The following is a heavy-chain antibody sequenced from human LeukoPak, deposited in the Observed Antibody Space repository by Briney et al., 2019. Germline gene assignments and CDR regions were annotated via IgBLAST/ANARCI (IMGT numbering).Heavy chain of an antibody. CDR2: IRYDGSNK. CDR3: ARLDRETYCSSTSCYVY. V-gene: IGHV3-30*02. Sequence: GGSLRLSCAASGFTFSSYGMHWVRQAPGKGVEWVAFIRYDGSNKYYADSVKGRFTISRGNSKNTLYLQMNSLRAEDTAVYYCARLDRETYCSSTSCYVYWGQGTLVTVSS. CDR1: GFTFSSYG. J-gene: IGHJ4*02. D-gene: IGHD2-2*01.